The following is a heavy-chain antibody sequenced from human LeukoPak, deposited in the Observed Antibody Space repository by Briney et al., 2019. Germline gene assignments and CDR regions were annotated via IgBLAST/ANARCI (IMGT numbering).Heavy chain of an antibody. CDR1: GFTFSSFW. D-gene: IGHD5-18*01. Sequence: PGGSLRLSCAASGFTFSSFWMNWVRQAPGKGLEWEANIKQDGSERNYVDSVKGRSTISRDNAKNSLFLQMNSLRVEDTAVYYCARGGTRGYSPVDYWGQGILVTVSS. CDR3: ARGGTRGYSPVDY. V-gene: IGHV3-7*03. CDR2: IKQDGSER. J-gene: IGHJ4*02.